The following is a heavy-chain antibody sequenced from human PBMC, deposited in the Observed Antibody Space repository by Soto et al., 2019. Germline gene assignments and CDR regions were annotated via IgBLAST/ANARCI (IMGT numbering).Heavy chain of an antibody. J-gene: IGHJ1*01. D-gene: IGHD4-17*01. V-gene: IGHV4-59*08. Sequence: SETLSLTCTVSGGSISSYYWGWIRQPPGKGLEWIGCMYYSGSTNYNPSLKSRVTISVDTSKNQFSLKLSSVTASDTAVYYCARHSPLIDYGDYVLCYFQHSGQETLVTVSS. CDR2: MYYSGST. CDR1: GGSISSYY. CDR3: ARHSPLIDYGDYVLCYFQH.